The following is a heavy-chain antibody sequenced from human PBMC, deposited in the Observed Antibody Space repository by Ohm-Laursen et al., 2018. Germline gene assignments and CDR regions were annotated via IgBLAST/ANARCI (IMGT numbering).Heavy chain of an antibody. CDR2: INPNSGDT. V-gene: IGHV1-2*02. J-gene: IGHJ3*02. CDR1: GYTFTGYY. Sequence: SVNVSCKASGYTFTGYYMHWVRQAPGQGLEWMGWINPNSGDTDYAQKFQGRVTMTRDTSISTAYMELSRLRSDDTAVYYCARDPPITMVRGANAFDIWGQGTMVTVSS. CDR3: ARDPPITMVRGANAFDI. D-gene: IGHD3-10*01.